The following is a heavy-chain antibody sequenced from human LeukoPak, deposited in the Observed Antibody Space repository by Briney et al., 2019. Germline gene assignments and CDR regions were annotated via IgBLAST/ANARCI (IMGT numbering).Heavy chain of an antibody. J-gene: IGHJ3*02. CDR3: ARHGHSSSWTGFDAFDI. D-gene: IGHD6-13*01. CDR1: GYSFTSYW. Sequence: KPGESLKISCKGSGYSFTSYWIGWVRQMPGKGLEWMGIIYPGDSDTRYSPSFQGQVTISADKSISTAYLQWSSLKASDTAMYYCARHGHSSSWTGFDAFDIWGQGTMVTVSS. V-gene: IGHV5-51*01. CDR2: IYPGDSDT.